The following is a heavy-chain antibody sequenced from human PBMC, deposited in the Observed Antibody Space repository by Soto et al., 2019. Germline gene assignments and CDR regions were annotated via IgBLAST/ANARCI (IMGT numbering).Heavy chain of an antibody. D-gene: IGHD3-22*01. J-gene: IGHJ4*02. CDR3: SGHGGAHYDSSGYHYALDY. V-gene: IGHV5-10-1*01. CDR1: GYSFRNNW. Sequence: GESLKISCKGSGYSFRNNWITWVRQMPGKGLEWMGRIDLTDSYTSYTPSFQGHVSFSADTSINTAYLQWSSLRASYTAMYYCSGHGGAHYDSSGYHYALDYWGQGTPVTVSS. CDR2: IDLTDSYT.